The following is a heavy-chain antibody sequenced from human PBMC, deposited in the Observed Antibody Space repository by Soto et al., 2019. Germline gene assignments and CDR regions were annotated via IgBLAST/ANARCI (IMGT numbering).Heavy chain of an antibody. CDR3: ARHYYGSGSRGPLDY. D-gene: IGHD3-10*01. CDR2: IYYSGST. J-gene: IGHJ4*02. Sequence: SETLSLTCTVSGGSISSSSYYWGWIRQPPGKGLEWIGSIYYSGSTYYNPSLKSRVTISVDTSKNQFSLKLSSVTAADTAVYYCARHYYGSGSRGPLDYWGQGTLVTVSS. CDR1: GGSISSSSYY. V-gene: IGHV4-39*01.